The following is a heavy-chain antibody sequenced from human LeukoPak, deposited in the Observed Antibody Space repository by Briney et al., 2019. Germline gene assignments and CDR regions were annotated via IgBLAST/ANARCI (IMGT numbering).Heavy chain of an antibody. D-gene: IGHD2-21*01. J-gene: IGHJ5*02. CDR2: ISAYNGNT. CDR3: ARVLLRLNWFDP. CDR1: GYTFTTYN. Sequence: ASVKVSCKASGYTFTTYNISWVRQAPGQGLEWMGWISAYNGNTNYAQKLQGRVTMTTDTSTSTAYMELRSLRSDDTAVYYCARVLLRLNWFDPWGQGTLVTVSS. V-gene: IGHV1-18*01.